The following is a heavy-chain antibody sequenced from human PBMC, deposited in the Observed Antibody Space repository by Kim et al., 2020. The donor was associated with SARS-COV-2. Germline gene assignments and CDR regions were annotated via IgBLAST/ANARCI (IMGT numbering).Heavy chain of an antibody. Sequence: GGSLRLSCAASGFTFSSYWMSWVRQAPGKGLEWVANIKEDGSEKYYVDSVKGRFTISRDNAKNSLFLQMNSLRAEDAALYYCGRDYSDWGQGTLVTFSS. V-gene: IGHV3-7*01. CDR1: GFTFSSYW. D-gene: IGHD6-13*01. CDR3: GRDYSD. CDR2: IKEDGSEK. J-gene: IGHJ4*02.